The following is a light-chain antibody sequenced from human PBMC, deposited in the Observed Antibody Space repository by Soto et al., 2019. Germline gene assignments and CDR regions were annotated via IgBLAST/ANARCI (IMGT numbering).Light chain of an antibody. CDR2: GAS. Sequence: EIVLTQSPGTLSLSPGKRATLSCRASQSVSSTYLAWYQQKPGQAPRLLIYGASIRATGVPDRFSGSGSGTDFTLTISRLEPEDFAVYYCQQYGSSPYTFGQGTKLEIK. V-gene: IGKV3-20*01. CDR3: QQYGSSPYT. CDR1: QSVSSTY. J-gene: IGKJ2*01.